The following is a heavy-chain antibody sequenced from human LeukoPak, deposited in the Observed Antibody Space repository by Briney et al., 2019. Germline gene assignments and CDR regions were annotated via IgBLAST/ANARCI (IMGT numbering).Heavy chain of an antibody. J-gene: IGHJ6*02. D-gene: IGHD6-19*01. CDR1: GGSFSGYY. CDR2: VNHRGVT. CDR3: ARINAASSGWPGEHYYIMDV. V-gene: IGHV4-34*01. Sequence: SETLSLTCAVYGGSFSGYYWSWIRQPPGKGLEWVGEVNHRGVTNYSPPLKSRVTISMDTSKNQFSLKLNSVTAVDTAAYYCARINAASSGWPGEHYYIMDVWGQGTPVTVSS.